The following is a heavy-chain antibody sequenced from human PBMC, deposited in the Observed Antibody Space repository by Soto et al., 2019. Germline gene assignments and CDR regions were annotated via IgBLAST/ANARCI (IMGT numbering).Heavy chain of an antibody. J-gene: IGHJ4*02. CDR2: IYWNDEK. V-gene: IGHV2-5*01. Sequence: QITLKESGPPLVNPTQTLTLTCTFSGFSLSATGVGVGWIRQPPGKALEWLALIYWNDEKRYRPSLMSRLTIIKDTSKNQVLLTMTNMDPVDTGTYYCAHRCSDSSIGANWGQGILVTVSS. CDR1: GFSLSATGVG. D-gene: IGHD6-25*01. CDR3: AHRCSDSSIGAN.